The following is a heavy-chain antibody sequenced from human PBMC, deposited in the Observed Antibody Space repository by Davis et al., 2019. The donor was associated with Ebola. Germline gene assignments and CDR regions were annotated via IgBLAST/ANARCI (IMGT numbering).Heavy chain of an antibody. Sequence: GESLKISCAASGFTFSSYAMSWVRQAPGKGLEWVSAISGSGGSTYYADSVKGRFTISRDNSKNTLYLQMNSLRAEDTAVYYCAREGHEYYYYGMDVWGQGTTVTVSS. V-gene: IGHV3-23*01. CDR1: GFTFSSYA. CDR3: AREGHEYYYYGMDV. CDR2: ISGSGGST. J-gene: IGHJ6*02.